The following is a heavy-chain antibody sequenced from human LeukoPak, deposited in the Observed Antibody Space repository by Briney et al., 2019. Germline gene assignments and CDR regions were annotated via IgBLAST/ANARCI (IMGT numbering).Heavy chain of an antibody. CDR2: IYTSGST. J-gene: IGHJ5*02. D-gene: IGHD3-3*01. Sequence: SETLSLTCTVSGGSISSYYWSWIRQPAGKGLEWIGRIYTSGSTNYNPSLKSRVTMSVDTSKNQFSLKLSPVTAADTAVYYCARENYDFWSGTPINWFDPWGQGTLVTVSS. V-gene: IGHV4-4*07. CDR1: GGSISSYY. CDR3: ARENYDFWSGTPINWFDP.